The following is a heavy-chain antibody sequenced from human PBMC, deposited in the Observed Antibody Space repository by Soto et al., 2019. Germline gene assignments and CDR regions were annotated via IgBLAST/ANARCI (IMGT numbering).Heavy chain of an antibody. CDR2: IYYSGST. D-gene: IGHD3-10*01. V-gene: IGHV4-59*01. CDR1: VASISPYY. CDR3: ARRYGSAFDF. Sequence: SDPLSLSCTVSVASISPYYWSCIRQPPGKGLEWIGYIYYSGSTNYNPSLKSRVTISVDTSKNQFSLKLSSVTAADTAVYYCARRYGSAFDFWGQGTRVT. J-gene: IGHJ3*01.